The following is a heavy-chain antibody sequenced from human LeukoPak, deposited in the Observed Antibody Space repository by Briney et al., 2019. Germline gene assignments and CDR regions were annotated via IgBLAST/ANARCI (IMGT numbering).Heavy chain of an antibody. CDR3: ASSHLVYDYGDPDAFDI. D-gene: IGHD4-17*01. CDR2: IIPIFGTA. Sequence: ASVKVSCNASGGTFSSYAISWVRQAPGQGLEWMGGIIPIFGTANYAQKFQGRVTITADESTSTAYMELSSLRSEDTAVYYGASSHLVYDYGDPDAFDIWGQGTMVTVSS. J-gene: IGHJ3*02. CDR1: GGTFSSYA. V-gene: IGHV1-69*13.